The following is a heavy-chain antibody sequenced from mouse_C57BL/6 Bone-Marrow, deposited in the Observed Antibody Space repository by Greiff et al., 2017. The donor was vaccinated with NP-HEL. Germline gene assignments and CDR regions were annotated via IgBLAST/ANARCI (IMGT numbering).Heavy chain of an antibody. V-gene: IGHV5-6*01. CDR3: ARQITTVVVTHYYYAMDY. CDR2: ISSGGSYT. Sequence: EVHLVESGGDLVKPGGSLKLSCAASGFTFSSYGMSWVRQTPDKRLEWVATISSGGSYTYYPDSVKGRFTISRDNAKNTLYLQMSSLKSEDTAMYYCARQITTVVVTHYYYAMDYWGQGTSVTVSS. CDR1: GFTFSSYG. D-gene: IGHD1-1*01. J-gene: IGHJ4*01.